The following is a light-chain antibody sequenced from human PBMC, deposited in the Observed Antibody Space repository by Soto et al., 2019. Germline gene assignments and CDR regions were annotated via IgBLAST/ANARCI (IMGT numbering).Light chain of an antibody. Sequence: EIVLTQSPVTLSLSPGERATLSCRASQSVSSSYLAWYQQKPGQAPRLLIYGASNKATGIPDRFSGSGSGTDFTLTISRLEPEDFAVYYCQQYGRSSLTFGGGTKVDIK. CDR3: QQYGRSSLT. J-gene: IGKJ4*01. CDR1: QSVSSSY. V-gene: IGKV3-20*01. CDR2: GAS.